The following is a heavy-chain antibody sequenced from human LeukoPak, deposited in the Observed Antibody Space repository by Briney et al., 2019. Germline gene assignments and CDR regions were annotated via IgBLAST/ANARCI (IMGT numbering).Heavy chain of an antibody. CDR3: ARDPPEEYQLQHTQFDY. V-gene: IGHV1-2*02. CDR1: GYTFTGYY. D-gene: IGHD2-2*01. Sequence: ASVKVSCKASGYTFTGYYMHWVRQAPGQGLEWMGWINPNSGGTNYAQKFQGRVTMTRDTSISTAYMELSRLRSDDTAVHYCARDPPEEYQLQHTQFDYWGQGTLVTVSS. J-gene: IGHJ4*02. CDR2: INPNSGGT.